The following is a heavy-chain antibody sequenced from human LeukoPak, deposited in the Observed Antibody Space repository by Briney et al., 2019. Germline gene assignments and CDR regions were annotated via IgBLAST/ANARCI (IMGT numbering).Heavy chain of an antibody. J-gene: IGHJ4*02. CDR2: ISGSGGTT. V-gene: IGHV3-23*01. CDR3: ARERGSSGGNTNGYFDY. D-gene: IGHD4-23*01. Sequence: QPGGSLRLSCAASEFTVSNYVMSWVRQAPGKGLEWVSVISGSGGTTYSADSVKGRFTISRDNSKNTLYLQMNSLRAEDTAAYYCARERGSSGGNTNGYFDYWGRGALVTVSS. CDR1: EFTVSNYV.